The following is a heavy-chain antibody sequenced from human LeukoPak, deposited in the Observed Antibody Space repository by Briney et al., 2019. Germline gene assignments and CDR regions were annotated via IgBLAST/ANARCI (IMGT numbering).Heavy chain of an antibody. V-gene: IGHV4-59*08. D-gene: IGHD6-13*01. CDR3: ARRRTDSSSWYDY. J-gene: IGHJ4*02. CDR2: IYYSGST. Sequence: KTSETLSLTCTVSGGSISSYYWSWIRQPPGKGLEWIGYIYYSGSTNYNPSLKSRVTISVDTSKNQFSLKLSSVTAADTAVYYCARRRTDSSSWYDYWGQGTLVTVSS. CDR1: GGSISSYY.